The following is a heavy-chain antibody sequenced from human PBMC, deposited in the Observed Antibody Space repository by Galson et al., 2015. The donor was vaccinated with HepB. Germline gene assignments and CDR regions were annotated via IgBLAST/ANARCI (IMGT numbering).Heavy chain of an antibody. CDR3: AKATNFYGSGDALDI. V-gene: IGHV3-23*01. CDR1: GFSFSTYA. CDR2: ISASGGDT. D-gene: IGHD2/OR15-2a*01. J-gene: IGHJ3*02. Sequence: SLRLSCAASGFSFSTYAMSWVRQAPGKGLEWVSAISASGGDTYYADSVKGRFTISRDNSKNTLYLQMNSLRAQDTAVYYCAKATNFYGSGDALDIWGQGTMVTVS.